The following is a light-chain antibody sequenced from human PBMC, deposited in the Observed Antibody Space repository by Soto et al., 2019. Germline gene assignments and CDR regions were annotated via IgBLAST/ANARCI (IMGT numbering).Light chain of an antibody. V-gene: IGKV3-11*01. CDR3: QQRSNWPPWT. Sequence: ENVLTQSPATLSLSPGEKATLYCRDSQSVSSYLAWYQQKPGQAPRLLIYDASNRATGIPARFSGSGSGTDFTLTISSLEPEDFAVYYCQQRSNWPPWTFGQGTKVDIK. J-gene: IGKJ1*01. CDR2: DAS. CDR1: QSVSSY.